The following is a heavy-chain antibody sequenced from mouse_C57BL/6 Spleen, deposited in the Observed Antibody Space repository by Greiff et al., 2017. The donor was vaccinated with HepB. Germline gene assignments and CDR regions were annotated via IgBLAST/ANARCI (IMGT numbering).Heavy chain of an antibody. D-gene: IGHD2-4*01. CDR2: ISSGSSTI. CDR1: GFTFSDYG. V-gene: IGHV5-17*01. Sequence: EVKLQESGGGLVKPGGSLKLSCAASGFTFSDYGMHWVRQAQEKGLEWVAYISSGSSTIYYADTVKGRFTISSDNAKNTLFLQMTSLRSEDTAMYYCARRVYYDYGVFDDWGQGTTLTVSS. J-gene: IGHJ2*01. CDR3: ARRVYYDYGVFDD.